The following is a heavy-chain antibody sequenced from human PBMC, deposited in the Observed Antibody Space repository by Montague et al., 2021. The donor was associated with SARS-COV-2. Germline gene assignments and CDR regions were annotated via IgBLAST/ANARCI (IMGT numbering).Heavy chain of an antibody. CDR3: ARGGYYDSSGYSLLYHYYGIDL. CDR2: IYCSGST. Sequence: TLSLTCTVSGGSISSGRYYWSWIRQHPGKGLEWIGYIYCSGSTYYXPSLKSRVTISVDTSKNQFSLKLSSVTAADTAVYYCARGGYYDSSGYSLLYHYYGIDLWGRGTTVTVSS. D-gene: IGHD3-22*01. CDR1: GGSISSGRYY. J-gene: IGHJ6*02. V-gene: IGHV4-31*03.